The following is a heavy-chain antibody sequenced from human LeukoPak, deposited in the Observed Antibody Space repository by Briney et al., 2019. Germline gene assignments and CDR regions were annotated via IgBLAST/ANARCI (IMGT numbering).Heavy chain of an antibody. Sequence: SQTLSLTCAISGDSFSSNSAAWNWIRQSPAIGLEWLGRTYYRSKWYDDYAVSVKGRITINPDTSKNQFSLQLNSVPPEDTAVYYCAREVGPLGYFDYWGQGTLVTVSS. CDR3: AREVGPLGYFDY. V-gene: IGHV6-1*01. CDR2: TYYRSKWYD. CDR1: GDSFSSNSAA. J-gene: IGHJ4*02.